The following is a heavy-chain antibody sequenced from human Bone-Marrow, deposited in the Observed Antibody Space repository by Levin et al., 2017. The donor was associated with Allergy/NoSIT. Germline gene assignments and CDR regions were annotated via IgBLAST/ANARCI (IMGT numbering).Heavy chain of an antibody. V-gene: IGHV3-23*01. D-gene: IGHD3-22*01. CDR3: ASTYYFDKREYEFDY. Sequence: GESLKISCAGSGFTFSVYAMSWVRQAPGKGLEWVSLLSGGGGATYYADSVRGRFSISRDNSKNTLSLQMNSLRAEDTAIYYCASTYYFDKREYEFDYWGLGTLVTVSS. CDR1: GFTFSVYA. J-gene: IGHJ4*03. CDR2: LSGGGGAT.